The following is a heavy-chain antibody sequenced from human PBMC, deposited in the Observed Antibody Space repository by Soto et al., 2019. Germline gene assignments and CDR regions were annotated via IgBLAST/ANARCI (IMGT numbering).Heavy chain of an antibody. CDR3: ARGRYCLTGRCFPNWFDS. CDR1: GDSISTVDYF. D-gene: IGHD2-15*01. Sequence: SETLSLTCSVSGDSISTVDYFWAWIRQPPGQALEYIGYIYKSATTYYNPSFESRVAISLDTSKSQFSLNVTSVTAADTAVFFCARGRYCLTGRCFPNWFDSWGQGTLVTVSS. J-gene: IGHJ5*01. CDR2: IYKSATT. V-gene: IGHV4-30-4*01.